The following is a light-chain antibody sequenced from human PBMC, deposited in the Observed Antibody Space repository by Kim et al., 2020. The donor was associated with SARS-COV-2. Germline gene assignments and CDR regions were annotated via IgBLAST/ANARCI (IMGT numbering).Light chain of an antibody. J-gene: IGLJ3*02. CDR3: FSYAGSRTWV. V-gene: IGLV2-23*01. Sequence: QSDLTQPASVSGSPGQSITISCTGTSSDVGSYNLVSWYQQHPGRAPKLMIYEGTKRPSGVSNRFSGSKSGNTASLTISGLQAEDEADYYCFSYAGSRTWVFGGGTQLTVL. CDR1: SSDVGSYNL. CDR2: EGT.